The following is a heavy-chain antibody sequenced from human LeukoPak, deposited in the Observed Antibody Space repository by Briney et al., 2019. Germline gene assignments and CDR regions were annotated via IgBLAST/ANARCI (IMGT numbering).Heavy chain of an antibody. V-gene: IGHV4-4*07. CDR2: IYTSGST. J-gene: IGHJ5*02. Sequence: PSETLSRTCTVSGGSIISYYWSWIRQPAGKGLEWIGRIYTSGSTNYNPSLKSRVTMSVDTSKNQFSLKLSSVTAADTAVYYCARERALHQAPNWFDPWGQGTLVTVSS. CDR3: ARERALHQAPNWFDP. CDR1: GGSIISYY.